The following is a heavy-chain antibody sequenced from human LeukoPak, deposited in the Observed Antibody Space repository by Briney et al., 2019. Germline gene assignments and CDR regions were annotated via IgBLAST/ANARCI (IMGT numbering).Heavy chain of an antibody. J-gene: IGHJ4*02. Sequence: SETLSLTCTVSGYFISSGYYWGWIRQPPGKGLQWIGSIYHSGSTYYNPSLKSRVTISVDTSKNQFSLKLNSVSATDTAVYYCATGDGYNFKPNDYWGQGTLVTVSS. CDR2: IYHSGST. CDR1: GYFISSGYY. D-gene: IGHD5-24*01. V-gene: IGHV4-38-2*02. CDR3: ATGDGYNFKPNDY.